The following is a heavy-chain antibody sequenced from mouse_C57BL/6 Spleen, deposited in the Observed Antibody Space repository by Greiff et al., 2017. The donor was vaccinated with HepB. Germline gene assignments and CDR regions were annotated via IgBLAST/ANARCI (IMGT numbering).Heavy chain of an antibody. V-gene: IGHV1-72*01. CDR1: GYTFTSYW. CDR2: IDPNSGGT. J-gene: IGHJ2*01. CDR3: ARSQSFITTAPFDY. Sequence: VQLKQPGAELVKPGASVKLSCKASGYTFTSYWMHWVKQRPGRGLEWIGRIDPNSGGTKYNEKFKSKATLTVDKPSSTAYMQLSSLTSEDSAVYYCARSQSFITTAPFDYWGQGTTLTVSS. D-gene: IGHD1-1*01.